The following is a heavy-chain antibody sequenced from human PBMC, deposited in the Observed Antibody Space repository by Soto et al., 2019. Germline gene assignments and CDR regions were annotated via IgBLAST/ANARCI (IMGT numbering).Heavy chain of an antibody. CDR3: ARHSYYSNPLRFDP. V-gene: IGHV4-59*08. CDR1: GGSITGYY. Sequence: QVQLQESGPGLVQPSETLSLTCTVSGGSITGYYWSWIRQPPGKGPEWIGNIHYSGSTKYNPSLKSRVTISVDTSQHQSSLRLSSVTAAETAVYYCARHSYYSNPLRFDPWGQGTLVTVSS. J-gene: IGHJ5*02. CDR2: IHYSGST. D-gene: IGHD4-4*01.